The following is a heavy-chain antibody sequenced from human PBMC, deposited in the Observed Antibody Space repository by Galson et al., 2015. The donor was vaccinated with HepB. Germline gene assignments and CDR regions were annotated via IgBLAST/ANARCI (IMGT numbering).Heavy chain of an antibody. CDR3: ARDDTAMTRYYYYGMDV. J-gene: IGHJ6*02. V-gene: IGHV1-69*13. CDR1: GGTFSSYA. D-gene: IGHD5-18*01. CDR2: IIPIFGTA. Sequence: SVKVSCKASGGTFSSYAISWVRQAPGQGLEWMGGIIPIFGTANYAQKFQGRVTITADESTSTAYMELSSLRSEDTAVYYCARDDTAMTRYYYYGMDVWGQGTTVTVSS.